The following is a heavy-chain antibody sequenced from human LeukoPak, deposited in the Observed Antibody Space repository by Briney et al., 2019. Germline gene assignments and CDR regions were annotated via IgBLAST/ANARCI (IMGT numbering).Heavy chain of an antibody. D-gene: IGHD6-19*01. Sequence: PGGSLRLSCAASGFTFSSYGMSWVRQAPGKGLEWVSAISGSGGSTYYADSVKGRFTISRDNSKNTLYLQMNSLRAEDTAVYYCAKARKYSSGWYPFMNYYYYMDVWGKGTTVTISS. CDR2: ISGSGGST. CDR3: AKARKYSSGWYPFMNYYYYMDV. J-gene: IGHJ6*03. CDR1: GFTFSSYG. V-gene: IGHV3-23*01.